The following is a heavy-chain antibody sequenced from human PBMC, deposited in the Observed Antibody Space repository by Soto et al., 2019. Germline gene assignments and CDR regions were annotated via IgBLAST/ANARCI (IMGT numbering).Heavy chain of an antibody. D-gene: IGHD6-19*01. J-gene: IGHJ4*02. V-gene: IGHV4-59*08. CDR3: ARPFAAQTVVGFDF. CDR2: IYYSGST. Sequence: SETLSLTCTVSGGSISGYYWSWIRQPPGKGLEWIGYIYYSGSTNYNPSLKSRVTLFIDTSKNHFSLSLRSVTAADTAVYYCARPFAAQTVVGFDFWGQGLLVTVSS. CDR1: GGSISGYY.